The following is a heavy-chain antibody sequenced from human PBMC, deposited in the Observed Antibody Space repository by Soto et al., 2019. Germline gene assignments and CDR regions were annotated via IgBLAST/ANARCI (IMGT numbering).Heavy chain of an antibody. CDR2: IYGDNDK. Sequence: QITLKESGPSPVKPTQTLTVTCTFSGFSLSNSGVGVAWIRQPPGKALEWLALIYGDNDKRYSPSLKTRLTITKSTPKHQVVLTMTNMYPVDTATYYCAHCTLHDYGDYDPGTSHVFDSWRQGTLVTVSS. CDR3: AHCTLHDYGDYDPGTSHVFDS. CDR1: GFSLSNSGVG. V-gene: IGHV2-5*02. J-gene: IGHJ4*02. D-gene: IGHD4-17*01.